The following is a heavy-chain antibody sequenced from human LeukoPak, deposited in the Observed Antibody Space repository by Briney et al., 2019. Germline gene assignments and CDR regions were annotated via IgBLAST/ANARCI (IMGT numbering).Heavy chain of an antibody. Sequence: SGGSLRLSFAASGFTVSSNYMSWVRQAPGKGLEWVSVIYSGGSTYYADSVKGRFTISRDNSKNTLYLQMNSLRAEDTAVYYCARGASSGWYSMGYWGQGTLVTVSS. CDR3: ARGASSGWYSMGY. CDR1: GFTVSSNY. J-gene: IGHJ4*02. V-gene: IGHV3-66*01. CDR2: IYSGGST. D-gene: IGHD6-19*01.